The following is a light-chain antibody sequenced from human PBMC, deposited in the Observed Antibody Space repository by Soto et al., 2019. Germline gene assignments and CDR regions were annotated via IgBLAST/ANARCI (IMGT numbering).Light chain of an antibody. CDR2: AAS. J-gene: IGKJ3*01. CDR3: QQYDSSPLT. CDR1: QSVSSSY. V-gene: IGKV3-20*01. Sequence: EIVLTQSPGTLSLSPGERATLSCRASQSVSSSYLAWYQQKPGQAPRLLIYAASSRATGIPDRFSGSGSGTDFALPISILEPEDFAVYYCQQYDSSPLTFCPGTKVDIK.